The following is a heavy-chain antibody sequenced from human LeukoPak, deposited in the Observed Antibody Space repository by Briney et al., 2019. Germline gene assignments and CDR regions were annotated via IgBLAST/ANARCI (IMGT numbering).Heavy chain of an antibody. CDR1: GLPFSIYR. J-gene: IGHJ4*02. V-gene: IGHV3-7*05. D-gene: IGHD2/OR15-2a*01. CDR2: IKEWGSHK. Sequence: GGPLTLFCAAWGLPFSIYRMMWPPDATEKAVVGLANIKEWGSHKIYVHSVKGQFTISRDKAKISLYLQMNRLRGEDMAVYYCTTVSTLAFDYWGGGDLVTVSS. CDR3: TTVSTLAFDY.